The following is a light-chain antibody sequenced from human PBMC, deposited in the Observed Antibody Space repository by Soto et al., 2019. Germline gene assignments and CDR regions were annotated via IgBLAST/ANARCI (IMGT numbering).Light chain of an antibody. CDR3: QQYKDHVWT. CDR1: QPVERG. J-gene: IGKJ1*01. V-gene: IGKV1-5*01. CDR2: DVS. Sequence: DIKMTQSPSTLPASVGDRVTISCRASQPVERGLAWYQQKPGKAPKLLISDVSTLERGVPSRFSGSGSATEFTLTISGLQSDDFATYYCQQYKDHVWTFGQGTKV.